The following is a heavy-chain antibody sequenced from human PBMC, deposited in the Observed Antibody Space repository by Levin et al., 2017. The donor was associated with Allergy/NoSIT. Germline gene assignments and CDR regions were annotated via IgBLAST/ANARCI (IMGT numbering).Heavy chain of an antibody. CDR3: ARGGYSYGYGRY. Sequence: SCTVSGGSISSYYWSWIRQPPGKGLEWIGYIYYSGSTNYNPSLKSRVTISVDTSKNQFSLKLSSVTAADTAVYYCARGGYSYGYGRYWGQGTLVTVSS. D-gene: IGHD5-18*01. J-gene: IGHJ4*02. CDR2: IYYSGST. CDR1: GGSISSYY. V-gene: IGHV4-59*08.